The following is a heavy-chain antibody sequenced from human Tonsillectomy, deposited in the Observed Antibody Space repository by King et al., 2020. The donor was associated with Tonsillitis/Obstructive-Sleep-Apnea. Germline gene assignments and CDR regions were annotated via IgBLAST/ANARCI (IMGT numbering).Heavy chain of an antibody. V-gene: IGHV3-33*01. D-gene: IGHD1-1*01. CDR1: GFTFSTFG. Sequence: VQLVESGGGVVQPGRSLRLSCAASGFTFSTFGMQWVRQAPAKGLEWVAFIWFDGSNKYYADSVKGRFTISRDNSKNTLYLQMNSLRAEDTAVYYCARGVNDVDGVAIWGQGTTVTVPS. J-gene: IGHJ3*02. CDR3: ARGVNDVDGVAI. CDR2: IWFDGSNK.